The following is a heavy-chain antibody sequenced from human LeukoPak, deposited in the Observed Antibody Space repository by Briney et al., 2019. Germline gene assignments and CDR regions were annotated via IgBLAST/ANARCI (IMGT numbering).Heavy chain of an antibody. J-gene: IGHJ4*02. CDR2: ISSSGSTI. D-gene: IGHD2-21*02. CDR3: ARVWVETGANPAGGY. V-gene: IGHV3-48*01. CDR1: GFTFSTYG. Sequence: GGTLRLSCAASGFTFSTYGMSWVRQAPGKGLEWVSYISSSGSTIYYADSVKGRFTISRDNAKNSLYLQMNSLRAEDTAVYYCARVWVETGANPAGGYWGQGTLVTVSS.